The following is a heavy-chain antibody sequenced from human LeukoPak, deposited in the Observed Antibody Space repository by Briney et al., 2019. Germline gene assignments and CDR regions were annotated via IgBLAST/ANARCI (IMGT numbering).Heavy chain of an antibody. D-gene: IGHD3-3*01. V-gene: IGHV3-23*01. CDR1: GFTFSTYA. CDR2: ISGSGGST. Sequence: GGSLRLSCVASGFTFSTYAMSWVRQAPGKGLEWVSSISGSGGSTHYAEFVMGRSSISRDNSKNTLYLQMNSLRAEDTAVYYCAKGGQRYDFWRFDYWGQGTLVTVSS. J-gene: IGHJ4*02. CDR3: AKGGQRYDFWRFDY.